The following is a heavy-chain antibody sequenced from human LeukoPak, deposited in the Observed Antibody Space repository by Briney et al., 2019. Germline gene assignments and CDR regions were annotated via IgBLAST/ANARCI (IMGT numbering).Heavy chain of an antibody. V-gene: IGHV4-34*01. Sequence: SETLSLTCTVFGGSISGYYGSCIRQPPDKGLECIGEINPRGITNYHPSLKTRVTISTDTSKHHFSLTLNSVTAAETGVYYCVRGSRVYCGGDCYYYWGQATLVTVSS. J-gene: IGHJ4*02. D-gene: IGHD2-21*02. CDR3: VRGSRVYCGGDCYYY. CDR1: GGSISGYY. CDR2: INPRGIT.